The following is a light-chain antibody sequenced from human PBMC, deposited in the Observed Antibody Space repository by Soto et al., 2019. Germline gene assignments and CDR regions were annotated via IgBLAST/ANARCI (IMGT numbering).Light chain of an antibody. V-gene: IGKV1-5*01. CDR1: ENVNTW. CDR3: QQYKTYPFT. Sequence: EIQMTQSPSTLSASVGDRVTITCRASENVNTWLAWYQQKPGKAPTLVIYDASRLEGGVPSRFSGSGSGTDFTLNLNSLQPDHFVTYDCQQYKTYPFTFGQGTKVEI. CDR2: DAS. J-gene: IGKJ1*01.